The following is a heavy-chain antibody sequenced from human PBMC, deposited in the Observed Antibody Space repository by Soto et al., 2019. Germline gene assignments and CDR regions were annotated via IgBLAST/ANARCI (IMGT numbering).Heavy chain of an antibody. V-gene: IGHV1-18*01. CDR2: ISAFNGNT. J-gene: IGHJ6*03. CDR3: ARDRGVAPPVAGNTHYYYYMDV. D-gene: IGHD6-19*01. Sequence: QDQLVQSGAEVKKPGASVTVSCKASGYSFTNYGVTWVRQAPGQGLEWMGWISAFNGNTHYAQNLQGRVTMTTDASTSTPYMERRSLRSDDTAVYYCARDRGVAPPVAGNTHYYYYMDVWGKGTTVTVSS. CDR1: GYSFTNYG.